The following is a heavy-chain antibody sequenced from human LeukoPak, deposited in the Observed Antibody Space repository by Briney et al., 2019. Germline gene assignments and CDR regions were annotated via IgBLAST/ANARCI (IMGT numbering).Heavy chain of an antibody. CDR2: ISSTRSSYI. J-gene: IGHJ3*02. Sequence: GGSLRLSCAASGFTFISYSMNWVRQAPGKGLEWVSSISSTRSSYIYYADSVKGRFTISRDNAKNSLYLQMNSLRAEDTAVYYCARDYHSRAVVTAIKYAFDIWGQGTMVTVSS. D-gene: IGHD2-21*02. V-gene: IGHV3-21*01. CDR3: ARDYHSRAVVTAIKYAFDI. CDR1: GFTFISYS.